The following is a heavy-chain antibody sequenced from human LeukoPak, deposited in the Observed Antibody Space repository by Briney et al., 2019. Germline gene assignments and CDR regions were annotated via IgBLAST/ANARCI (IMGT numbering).Heavy chain of an antibody. D-gene: IGHD5-12*01. Sequence: VKISCKVSGYSFTDYYMHWVQQAPGKGLEWMGLVDPEDGETMYAEKFQGRVTITADTSTDTAYMELSSLRSEDTAVYYCATWLSGPPVATIDYDYWGQGTLVTVSS. V-gene: IGHV1-69-2*01. J-gene: IGHJ4*02. CDR2: VDPEDGET. CDR3: ATWLSGPPVATIDYDY. CDR1: GYSFTDYY.